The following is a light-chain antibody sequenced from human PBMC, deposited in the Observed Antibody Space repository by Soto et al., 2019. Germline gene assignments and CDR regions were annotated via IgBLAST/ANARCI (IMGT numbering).Light chain of an antibody. V-gene: IGLV2-8*01. J-gene: IGLJ2*01. CDR1: SSDVGKYNY. Sequence: QSALTQPPSASASPGQSVTISCSGTSSDVGKYNYDSWYQQYPGKAPKLMIYEVFKRPSGVPDRFSGSKSGNTASLTVSGLQAEDEADYYCSSFVGTNNVVFGGGTKVTVL. CDR2: EVF. CDR3: SSFVGTNNVV.